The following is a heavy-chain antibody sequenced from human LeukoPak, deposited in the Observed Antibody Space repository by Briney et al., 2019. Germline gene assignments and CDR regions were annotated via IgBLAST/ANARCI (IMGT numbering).Heavy chain of an antibody. CDR1: GFSFTDYY. J-gene: IGHJ5*02. CDR3: ARADRLHGGPYLIGP. D-gene: IGHD2-21*01. Sequence: GASVKVSCKASGFSFTDYYMHWVRQAPGQGLEWMGWINLYNGDIKSAQKFQGKFIMTRDTSITTVYMEVTWLTSDDTAIYYCARADRLHGGPYLIGPWGQGTLDTVSS. V-gene: IGHV1-2*02. CDR2: INLYNGDI.